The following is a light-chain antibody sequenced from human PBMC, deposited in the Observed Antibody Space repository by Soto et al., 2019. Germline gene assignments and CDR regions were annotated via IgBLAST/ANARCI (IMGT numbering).Light chain of an antibody. V-gene: IGKV1-5*01. CDR3: QQYDSSRT. CDR1: QSIGTW. Sequence: DVPMTQSPSTLSASVGDRVTITCRASQSIGTWLAWYQQKPGGAPRLLIYDVSNLESGVPSRFSGSGSGPEFTLTITSLQPEDFGIYYCQQYDSSRTFGQGTKVDLK. CDR2: DVS. J-gene: IGKJ1*01.